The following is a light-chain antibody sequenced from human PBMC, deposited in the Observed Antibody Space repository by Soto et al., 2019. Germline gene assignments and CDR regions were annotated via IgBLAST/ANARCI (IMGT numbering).Light chain of an antibody. V-gene: IGKV3-11*01. CDR2: DAS. J-gene: IGKJ5*01. CDR1: QSVSSY. CDR3: QQRSNWPPSIT. Sequence: ELVLTQSPATLSLSPGERATLSCRASQSVSSYLAWYQQKPGQAPRLLIYDASNRATGIPARFSGSGSGTDFTLTISSLEPEDFAVYYCQQRSNWPPSITFGQGTRLEN.